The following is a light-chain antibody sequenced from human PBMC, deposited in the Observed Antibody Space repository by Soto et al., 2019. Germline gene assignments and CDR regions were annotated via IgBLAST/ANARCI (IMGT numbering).Light chain of an antibody. CDR3: QQYNSWRA. J-gene: IGKJ1*01. V-gene: IGKV3-15*01. CDR2: HAS. Sequence: EIVMTQSPGTLSVSPGERVTLSCGASQSINSGLAWYQQKPGQAPRLLIYHASTRATGVPARFSGSGSGTEFTLTISSLQSEDFALYYCQQYNSWRAFGQGTKVEI. CDR1: QSINSG.